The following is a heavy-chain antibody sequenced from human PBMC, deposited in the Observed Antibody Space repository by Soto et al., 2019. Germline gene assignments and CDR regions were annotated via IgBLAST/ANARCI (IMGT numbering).Heavy chain of an antibody. CDR1: GYTFTSYA. CDR3: ARPPRGDYWYFDL. Sequence: QVQLVQSGAEVKKPGASVKVSCKASGYTFTSYAMHWVRQAPGQRLEWMGWINAGNGNTKYSQKFQGRVTITRDTSASTAYMELSSLRSEDTAVYYCARPPRGDYWYFDLWGRGTLVTVSS. J-gene: IGHJ2*01. V-gene: IGHV1-3*01. D-gene: IGHD4-17*01. CDR2: INAGNGNT.